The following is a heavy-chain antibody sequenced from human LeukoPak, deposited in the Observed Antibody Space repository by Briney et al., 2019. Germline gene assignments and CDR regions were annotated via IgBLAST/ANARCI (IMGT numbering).Heavy chain of an antibody. Sequence: PSETLSLTCAVYGGSFSGYYWSWIRQPPGKGLEWIGEINHSGSTNYNPSLKSRVTISVDTSKNRFSLKLSSVTAADTAVYYCASGNWNYDYWGQGTLVTVSS. D-gene: IGHD1-7*01. V-gene: IGHV4-34*01. CDR3: ASGNWNYDY. J-gene: IGHJ4*02. CDR1: GGSFSGYY. CDR2: INHSGST.